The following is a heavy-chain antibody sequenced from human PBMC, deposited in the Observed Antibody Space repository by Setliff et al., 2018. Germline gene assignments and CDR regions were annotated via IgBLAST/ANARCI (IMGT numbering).Heavy chain of an antibody. J-gene: IGHJ4*02. CDR1: GGSFSSFY. CDR2: INHSGTT. CDR3: AKFGPLDLTGDWAFDD. V-gene: IGHV4-34*01. Sequence: SETLSLTCAVYGGSFSSFYWSWIRQPPGKGLEWIGEINHSGTTNYNPSLKSRVTISVDTSKKQFSLKLSSVIAADTAVYYCAKFGPLDLTGDWAFDDWGQGTLVTVSS. D-gene: IGHD7-27*01.